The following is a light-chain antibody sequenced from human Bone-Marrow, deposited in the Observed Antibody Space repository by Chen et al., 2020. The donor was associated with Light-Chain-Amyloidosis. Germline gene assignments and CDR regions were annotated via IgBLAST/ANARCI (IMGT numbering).Light chain of an antibody. J-gene: IGLJ3*02. CDR1: NIGSTS. V-gene: IGLV3-21*02. Sequence: YVLTQPSSVSVAPGQTATLACGGNNIGSTSVHWYQQTPGQAPLLVVYDDSDRPSGIPARLSGSNSGNTATLTISRVEAGDEADYYCQVWDRGSDRPVFGGWTKLTVL. CDR2: DDS. CDR3: QVWDRGSDRPV.